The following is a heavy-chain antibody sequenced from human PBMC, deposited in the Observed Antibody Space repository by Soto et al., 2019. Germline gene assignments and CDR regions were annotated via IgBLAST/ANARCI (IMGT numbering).Heavy chain of an antibody. CDR3: GIYGSGSYGNPDY. Sequence: QVQLVQSGAEVKKPGSSVKVSCKASGGTFSSYTISWVRQAPGQGLEWMGRIIPILGIANYAQKFQGRVTITADKSTGTRYMELSSVRSEETAVHYFGIYGSGSYGNPDYWGQGPLVTVSS. CDR1: GGTFSSYT. CDR2: IIPILGIA. D-gene: IGHD3-10*01. V-gene: IGHV1-69*02. J-gene: IGHJ4*02.